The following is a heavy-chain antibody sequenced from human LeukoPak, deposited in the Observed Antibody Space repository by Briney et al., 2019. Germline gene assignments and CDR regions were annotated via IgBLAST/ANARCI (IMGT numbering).Heavy chain of an antibody. CDR3: ARQRLRLRLDAFDY. Sequence: SETLSLTSALYDRSFSAFYWSCIRQPPKKALQWIGEINRSGRTNYNPSLKSRVTISVETSKNQFSLNLTSVTAADTAVYYCARQRLRLRLDAFDYWGQGTLVSVSS. CDR1: DRSFSAFY. D-gene: IGHD6-25*01. CDR2: INRSGRT. V-gene: IGHV4-34*01. J-gene: IGHJ4*02.